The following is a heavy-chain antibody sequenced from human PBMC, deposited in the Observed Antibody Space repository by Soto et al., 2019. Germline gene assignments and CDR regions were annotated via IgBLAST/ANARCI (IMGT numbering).Heavy chain of an antibody. CDR3: ARGGRQWLVTSDFNY. CDR2: VSHDGRNT. J-gene: IGHJ4*02. D-gene: IGHD6-19*01. CDR1: GFTFSDYA. Sequence: VQLVESGGGVVQPGRSLRLSCAASGFTFSDYAMHWVRQAPGKGLEWVAVVSHDGRNTHYADSVKGRFTISRDSSKNTVSLEVTSLRAEDTAVYYCARGGRQWLVTSDFNYWGQGVLVTGPS. V-gene: IGHV3-30*03.